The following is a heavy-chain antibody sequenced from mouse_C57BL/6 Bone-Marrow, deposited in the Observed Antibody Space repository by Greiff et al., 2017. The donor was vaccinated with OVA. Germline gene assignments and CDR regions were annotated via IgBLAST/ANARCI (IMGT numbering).Heavy chain of an antibody. V-gene: IGHV1-55*01. D-gene: IGHD1-1*01. Sequence: VQLQQPGAELVKPGASVKMSCKASGYTFTSYWITWVKQRPGQGLEWIGDIYPGSGSTNYNEKFKSKATLTVDTSSSTAYMHLSSMTSEDSAVDYCANYYGSSYDYYAMDYWGQGTSVTVSS. CDR3: ANYYGSSYDYYAMDY. J-gene: IGHJ4*01. CDR2: IYPGSGST. CDR1: GYTFTSYW.